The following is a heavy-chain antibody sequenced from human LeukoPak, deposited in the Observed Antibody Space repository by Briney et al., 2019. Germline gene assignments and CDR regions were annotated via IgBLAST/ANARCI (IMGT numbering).Heavy chain of an antibody. Sequence: SETLSLTCTISGGSITTYYWSWIRQPPGKGLEWIGRIYTSGSTNYNPSLKSRVTISVDTSKNQFSLKLSSVTAADTAVYYCARVVLGYGSGSYPAPNHAFDIWGQGAMVTVSS. CDR2: IYTSGST. CDR3: ARVVLGYGSGSYPAPNHAFDI. J-gene: IGHJ3*02. D-gene: IGHD3-10*01. V-gene: IGHV4-4*08. CDR1: GGSITTYY.